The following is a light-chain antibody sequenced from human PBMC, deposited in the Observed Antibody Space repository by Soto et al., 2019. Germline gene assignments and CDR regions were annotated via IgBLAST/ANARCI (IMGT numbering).Light chain of an antibody. CDR2: GAS. CDR1: QSVSSSY. CDR3: HQYGSSPYT. Sequence: EIVLMQSPGTLSLSPGERATLSCRASQSVSSSYLAWYQQKPGQAPRLLIFGASNRATGIPDRFTGSGSGTDFTLTISRLGPEDFAVYYCHQYGSSPYTFGQGTKLEIK. V-gene: IGKV3-20*01. J-gene: IGKJ2*01.